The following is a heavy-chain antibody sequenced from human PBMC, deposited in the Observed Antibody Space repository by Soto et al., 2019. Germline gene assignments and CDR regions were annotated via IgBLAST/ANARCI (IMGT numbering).Heavy chain of an antibody. V-gene: IGHV4-4*07. Sequence: SETLSLTCSVSGGSISSYCWSWIRQPAGKGLEWIGRIYTSGSTNYNPSLKSRVTMSVDTSKNQFSLKLSSVTAADTAVYYCARGSPRGGDYAHFDYWGQGTLVTVSS. J-gene: IGHJ4*02. CDR2: IYTSGST. D-gene: IGHD4-17*01. CDR1: GGSISSYC. CDR3: ARGSPRGGDYAHFDY.